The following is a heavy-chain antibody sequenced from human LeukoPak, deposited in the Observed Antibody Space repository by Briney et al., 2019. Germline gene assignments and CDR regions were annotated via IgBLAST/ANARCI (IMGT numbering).Heavy chain of an antibody. V-gene: IGHV4-34*01. CDR3: ASHTYYYDSSGFD. D-gene: IGHD3-22*01. Sequence: PSETLSLTCAVYGGSFSGYYWSWIRQPPRKGLEWIGEINHSGSTNYNPSLKSRVTISVDTSKNQFSLKLSSVTAADTAVYYCASHTYYYDSSGFDWGQGTLVTVSS. CDR1: GGSFSGYY. J-gene: IGHJ4*02. CDR2: INHSGST.